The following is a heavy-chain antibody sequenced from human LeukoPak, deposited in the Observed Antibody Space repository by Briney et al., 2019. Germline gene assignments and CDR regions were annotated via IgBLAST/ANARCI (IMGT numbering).Heavy chain of an antibody. CDR1: GFTFSSYA. J-gene: IGHJ4*02. CDR3: AKDGYGDFLFDY. Sequence: GALRLSCAASGFTFSSYALTWVRQAPGKGLEWVSSIGSGGGSTYYADSVKGRFTISRDNSKNTVYLQMNSLRAEDTAVYYCAKDGYGDFLFDYWGQGTLVTVSS. D-gene: IGHD4-17*01. CDR2: IGSGGGST. V-gene: IGHV3-23*01.